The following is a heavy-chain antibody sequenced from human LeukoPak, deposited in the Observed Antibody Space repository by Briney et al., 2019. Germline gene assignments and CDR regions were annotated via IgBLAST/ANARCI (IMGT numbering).Heavy chain of an antibody. CDR2: INPNSGGT. CDR3: ARDERYDSSGYPFDY. Sequence: ASVKVSCKASGYTFTGYYMHWVRQAPGQGLEWMGSINPNSGGTIYAQQFQGRVTMTRDTSISTAYMELSRLRSDDTAVYYCARDERYDSSGYPFDYWGQGTLVTVSS. D-gene: IGHD3-22*01. V-gene: IGHV1-2*02. CDR1: GYTFTGYY. J-gene: IGHJ4*02.